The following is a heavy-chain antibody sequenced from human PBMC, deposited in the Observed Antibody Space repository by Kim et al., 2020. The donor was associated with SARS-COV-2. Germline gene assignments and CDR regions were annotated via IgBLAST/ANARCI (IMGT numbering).Heavy chain of an antibody. D-gene: IGHD4-17*01. CDR3: TVSDWFDP. V-gene: IGHV3-74*01. J-gene: IGHJ5*02. CDR2: IRSDGTST. CDR1: GISISGYW. Sequence: GGSLRLSCAASGISISGYWMHWVRQPPGKGLVWVARIRSDGTSTTYADSVKGRFTISRDNAKNTLYLQMDSLKAEDTAVYYCTVSDWFDPWGQGTLVTVSS.